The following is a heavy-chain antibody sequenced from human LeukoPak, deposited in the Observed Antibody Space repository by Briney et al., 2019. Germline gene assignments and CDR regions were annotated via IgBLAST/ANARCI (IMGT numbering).Heavy chain of an antibody. J-gene: IGHJ2*01. CDR1: GDSVPSNCDA. CDR2: TYYLSKWYN. CDR3: TRWQHFLRHCHL. V-gene: IGHV6-1*01. D-gene: IGHD3-16*01. Sequence: SQTLSLLCAGFGDSVPSNCDALSSIRQSPSRGLEWLGRTYYLSKWYNEYAVFVKSRISINADTSSNQFFLQLNSVTTEDTALYFGTRWQHFLRHCHLWGRGTLVTVSS.